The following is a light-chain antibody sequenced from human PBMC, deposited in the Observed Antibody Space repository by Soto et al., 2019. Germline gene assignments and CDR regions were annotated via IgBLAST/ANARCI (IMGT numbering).Light chain of an antibody. J-gene: IGLJ2*01. CDR2: DVS. V-gene: IGLV2-14*01. CDR1: SSDVGDYNH. CDR3: SSYTTSSTL. Sequence: QSALTQPASVSGSPGQWITISCTGTSSDVGDYNHVSWYQQHPVKAPKLMIYDVSHRPSGISNRFSGSKSGNTASLTISGLQAEDEADYYCSSYTTSSTLFGGGTKLTVL.